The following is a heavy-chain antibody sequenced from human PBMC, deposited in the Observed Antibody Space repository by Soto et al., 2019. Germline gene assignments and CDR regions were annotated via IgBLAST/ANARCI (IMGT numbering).Heavy chain of an antibody. D-gene: IGHD1-20*01. J-gene: IGHJ4*02. CDR2: INTYNGNT. CDR1: GFSFNTYG. V-gene: IGHV1-18*04. Sequence: VQLVQSGAELKKPGASVKVSCMASGFSFNTYGITCVRQAPGQGLDWMGWINTYNGNTVYAQNFQGRLTMTTEPSTTTAYRELRSLKSAATAMYYWARAGLPYNWIPLDYWGQGTLVTVSS. CDR3: ARAGLPYNWIPLDY.